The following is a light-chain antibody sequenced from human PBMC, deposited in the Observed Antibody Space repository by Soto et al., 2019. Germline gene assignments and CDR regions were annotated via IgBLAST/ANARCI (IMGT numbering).Light chain of an antibody. CDR2: TAS. Sequence: DIQMTQSPSSLSASVGDSVTITCRASQGINKLLAWFQQKQGTAPKSLMSTASRLQSGVPSRFSGSGSGTHFTLTINNLQPEDSASYYCQQYDSFPLTFGGGTKVEIK. V-gene: IGKV1-16*01. J-gene: IGKJ4*01. CDR3: QQYDSFPLT. CDR1: QGINKL.